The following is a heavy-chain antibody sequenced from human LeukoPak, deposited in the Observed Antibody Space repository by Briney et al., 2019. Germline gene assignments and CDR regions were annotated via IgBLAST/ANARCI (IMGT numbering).Heavy chain of an antibody. V-gene: IGHV3-30*02. D-gene: IGHD6-19*01. Sequence: PGGSLRLSCAASGFTLNNYAMSWVRQAPGKGLEWVAFIRYDGSNKYYADSVKGRFTISRDNSKNTLYLQMNSLRAEDTAVYYCGKDPDIAVAQFDYWGQGTLVTVSS. CDR2: IRYDGSNK. CDR3: GKDPDIAVAQFDY. J-gene: IGHJ4*02. CDR1: GFTLNNYA.